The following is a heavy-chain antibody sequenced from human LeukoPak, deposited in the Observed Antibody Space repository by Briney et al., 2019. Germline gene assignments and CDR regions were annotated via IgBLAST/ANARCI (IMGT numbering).Heavy chain of an antibody. CDR1: GFTFSTYW. J-gene: IGHJ4*02. CDR3: ARTSSGWPFDY. Sequence: GGSLRLSCAASGFTFSTYWMYWVRQAPGKGLVWVSRINSGGSTALYADSVKGRFTISRDNSKNTLYVQMNSLRAEDTAVYYCARTSSGWPFDYWGQGTLVTVSS. CDR2: INSGGSTA. V-gene: IGHV3-74*03. D-gene: IGHD6-19*01.